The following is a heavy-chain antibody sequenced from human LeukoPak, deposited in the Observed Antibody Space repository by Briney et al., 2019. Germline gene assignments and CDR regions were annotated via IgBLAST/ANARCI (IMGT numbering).Heavy chain of an antibody. Sequence: KPSETLSLTCAVSGYSISSDNYWVWIRQPPGQGLEWTGGIYHSGSTYYSPSLKSRVTMSVDTSKNQFSLKLSSVTAADTAVYYCARAPRDSSSSNYMRRFDYWGQGTLVTVSS. CDR3: ARAPRDSSSSNYMRRFDY. D-gene: IGHD3-22*01. J-gene: IGHJ4*02. CDR1: GYSISSDNY. V-gene: IGHV4-38-2*01. CDR2: IYHSGST.